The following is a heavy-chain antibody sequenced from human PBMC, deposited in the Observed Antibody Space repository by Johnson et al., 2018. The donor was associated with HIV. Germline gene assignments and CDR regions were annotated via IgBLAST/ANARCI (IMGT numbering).Heavy chain of an antibody. Sequence: QVQLVESGGGVVQPGGSLRLSCAASGFNFNIYGMHWVRQAPVRGLEWVAFIRYDGSYKNYVDSAKGRFTISRDNPKNSLFLQVDSLRADDTAVYFCAREGTYEPLHRIYDYGDYPTFDFWGQGTMVTVSS. J-gene: IGHJ3*01. CDR2: IRYDGSYK. CDR1: GFNFNIYG. CDR3: AREGTYEPLHRIYDYGDYPTFDF. V-gene: IGHV3-30*02. D-gene: IGHD4-17*01.